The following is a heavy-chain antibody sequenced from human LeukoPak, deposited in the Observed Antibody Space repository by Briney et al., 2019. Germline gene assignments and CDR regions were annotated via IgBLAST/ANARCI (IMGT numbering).Heavy chain of an antibody. J-gene: IGHJ4*02. CDR2: ISGSGGST. Sequence: GGSLRLSCAASGFTFSSYAMSWVRQAPGKGLEWVSAISGSGGSTYYADSVKGRFTISRDNSKNTLYLQMNSLRAEDTAVYYCAKSITMVRGVIPGYYFDYWGQGTLVTVSS. V-gene: IGHV3-23*01. CDR1: GFTFSSYA. D-gene: IGHD3-10*01. CDR3: AKSITMVRGVIPGYYFDY.